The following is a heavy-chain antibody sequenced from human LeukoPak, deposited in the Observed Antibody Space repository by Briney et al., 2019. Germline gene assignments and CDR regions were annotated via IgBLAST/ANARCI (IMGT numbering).Heavy chain of an antibody. J-gene: IGHJ4*02. D-gene: IGHD2-21*01. CDR3: ASDTVFAGGFDY. V-gene: IGHV1-69*05. CDR1: GGTFSSYA. CDR2: IIPIFGAA. Sequence: GASVKVSCKASGGTFSSYAISWVRQAPGQGLEWMGGIIPIFGAANYAQKFQGRVTITTDESTSTAYMELSSLRSEDTAVYYCASDTVFAGGFDYWGQGTLVTVSS.